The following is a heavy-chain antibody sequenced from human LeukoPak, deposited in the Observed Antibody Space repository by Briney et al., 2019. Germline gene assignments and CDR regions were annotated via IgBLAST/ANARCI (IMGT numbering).Heavy chain of an antibody. CDR2: IYYSGST. V-gene: IGHV4-39*07. J-gene: IGHJ6*02. Sequence: SETLSLTCTVSGGSISSSSYYWGWIRQPPGKGLEWIGGIYYSGSTYYNPSLKSRVTISVDTSKNQFSLNLSSMTAADTAVYYCARAGYYGMDVWGQGTMVTVSS. CDR1: GGSISSSSYY. CDR3: ARAGYYGMDV.